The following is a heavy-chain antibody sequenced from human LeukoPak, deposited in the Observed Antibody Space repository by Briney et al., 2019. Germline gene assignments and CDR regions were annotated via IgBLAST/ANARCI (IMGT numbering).Heavy chain of an antibody. CDR3: ARDRRLSYFDY. CDR2: IWYDGSNK. V-gene: IGHV3-33*01. D-gene: IGHD6-25*01. Sequence: GGSLRLSCAASGLTFSSYGMHWVRQAPGKGLEWVAVIWYDGSNKYYADSVKGRLTISRDNSKNTLYLQMNSLRDEDTAVYYCARDRRLSYFDYWGQGTLVTVSS. J-gene: IGHJ4*02. CDR1: GLTFSSYG.